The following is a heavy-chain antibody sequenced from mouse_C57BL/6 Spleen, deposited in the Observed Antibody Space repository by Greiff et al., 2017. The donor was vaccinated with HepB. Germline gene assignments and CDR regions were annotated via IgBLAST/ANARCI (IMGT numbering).Heavy chain of an antibody. CDR1: GYTFTSYW. CDR2: IDPSDSYT. CDR3: ARPATVVATDAMDY. V-gene: IGHV1-69*01. D-gene: IGHD1-1*01. J-gene: IGHJ4*01. Sequence: VQLQQSGAELVMPGASVKLSCKASGYTFTSYWMHWVKQRPGQGLEWIGEIDPSDSYTNYNQKFKGKSTLTVDKSSSTAYMQLSSLTSEDSAVYYCARPATVVATDAMDYWGQGTSVTVSS.